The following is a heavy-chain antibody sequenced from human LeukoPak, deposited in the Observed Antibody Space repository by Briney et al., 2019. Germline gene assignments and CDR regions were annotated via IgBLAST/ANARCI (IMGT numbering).Heavy chain of an antibody. V-gene: IGHV4-39*01. Sequence: PSETLSLTCTVSGGSISSSSYYWGWIRQPPGEGLERIGSIYYSGSTYYNPSLKSRVTISVDTSKNQFSLKLSSVTAADTAVYYCARLSTVTGYWGQGTLVTVSS. CDR2: IYYSGST. CDR1: GGSISSSSYY. D-gene: IGHD4-17*01. CDR3: ARLSTVTGY. J-gene: IGHJ4*02.